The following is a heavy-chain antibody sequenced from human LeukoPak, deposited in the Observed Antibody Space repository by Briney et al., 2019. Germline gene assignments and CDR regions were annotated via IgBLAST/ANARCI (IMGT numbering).Heavy chain of an antibody. Sequence: SETLTLTCTVSGGSISSYYWIWIRQPPGKGLEWIGYIYYSERTNYNPSHKSRVTISVDTSKNQFSLKLSSVNAADTAVYYCAREVAARGGDFVSWGQGSLVTVSS. V-gene: IGHV4-59*01. CDR3: AREVAARGGDFVS. J-gene: IGHJ4*02. D-gene: IGHD6-25*01. CDR2: IYYSERT. CDR1: GGSISSYY.